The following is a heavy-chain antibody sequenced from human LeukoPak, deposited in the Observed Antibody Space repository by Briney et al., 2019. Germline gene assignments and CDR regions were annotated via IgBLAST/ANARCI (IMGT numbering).Heavy chain of an antibody. Sequence: AASVKVSCKASGYTFTSYDINWVRQATGQGLEWMGWINPNSGGTNYAQKFQGRVTMTRDTSISTAYMELSRLRSDDTAVYYCARGDIVVLPAGIPHNWFDPWGQGTLVTVSS. CDR3: ARGDIVVLPAGIPHNWFDP. CDR1: GYTFTSYD. CDR2: INPNSGGT. D-gene: IGHD2-2*02. J-gene: IGHJ5*02. V-gene: IGHV1-2*02.